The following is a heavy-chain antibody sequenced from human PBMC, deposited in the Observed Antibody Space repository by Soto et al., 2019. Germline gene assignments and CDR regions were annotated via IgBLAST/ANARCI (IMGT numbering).Heavy chain of an antibody. CDR1: GFTFSSYA. CDR3: AREKWELPYYYHYGMDV. D-gene: IGHD1-26*01. CDR2: ISYDGSNK. J-gene: IGHJ6*02. Sequence: QVQLVESGGGVVQPGRSLRLSCAASGFTFSSYAMHWVRQAPGKGLEWVAVISYDGSNKYYADSVKGRFTISRDNSKNTLYLQMNRLRAEDTAVYYCAREKWELPYYYHYGMDVWGQGTTVAVSS. V-gene: IGHV3-30-3*01.